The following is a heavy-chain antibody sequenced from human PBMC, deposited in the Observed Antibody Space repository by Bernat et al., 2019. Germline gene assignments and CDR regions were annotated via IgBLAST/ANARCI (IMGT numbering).Heavy chain of an antibody. CDR2: IIRSGGST. CDR3: AKCLPESESYNWYFDL. D-gene: IGHD2-2*02. J-gene: IGHJ2*01. CDR1: GFTFSSHA. V-gene: IGHV3-23*01. Sequence: EEQLLESGGGLVQPGGSLRLSCAASGFTFSSHAMAWVRRAPGWGLEWVSGIIRSGGSTFYADSVKGRFTISRDNSKNTLYLQMTSLRAEDTAVYYCAKCLPESESYNWYFDLWGRDTLVTVSS.